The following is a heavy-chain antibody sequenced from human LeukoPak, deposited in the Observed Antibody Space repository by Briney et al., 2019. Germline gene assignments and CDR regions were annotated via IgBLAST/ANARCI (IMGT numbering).Heavy chain of an antibody. CDR1: GFTFDDYA. V-gene: IGHV3-9*03. CDR3: AKGGLDDAFDI. J-gene: IGHJ3*02. CDR2: ISWNSGSI. D-gene: IGHD3-16*01. Sequence: PGRSLRLSCAASGFTFDDYAMHWVRQAPGKGLGWVSGISWNSGSIGYADSMKGRFTISRDNAKNSLYLQMNSLRAEDMALYYCAKGGLDDAFDIWGQGTMVTVSS.